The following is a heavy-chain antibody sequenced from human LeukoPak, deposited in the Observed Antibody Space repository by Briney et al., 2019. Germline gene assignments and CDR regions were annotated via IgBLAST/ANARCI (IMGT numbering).Heavy chain of an antibody. D-gene: IGHD6-13*01. CDR2: IYYSGST. V-gene: IGHV4-61*01. Sequence: SETLSLTCTVSGGSVSSGSYYWSWIRQPPGKGLEWIGYIYYSGSTNYNPSLKSRVTISVDTSKNQFSLKLSSVTAADTAVYYCARVAAEYYFDYWGQGTLVTVSS. CDR3: ARVAAEYYFDY. J-gene: IGHJ4*02. CDR1: GGSVSSGSYY.